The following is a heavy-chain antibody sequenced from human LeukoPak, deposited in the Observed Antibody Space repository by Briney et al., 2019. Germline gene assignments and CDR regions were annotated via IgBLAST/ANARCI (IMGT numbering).Heavy chain of an antibody. CDR2: ISSSGSTI. CDR1: GFTFSSYE. D-gene: IGHD4-17*01. Sequence: GGSLRLSCAASGFTFSSYEMNWVRQAPGKGLEWVSYISSSGSTIYYADSVKGRFTICRDNAKNSLYLQMNSLRAEDTAVYYCAREYDYGDCFDYWGQGTLVTVSS. CDR3: AREYDYGDCFDY. J-gene: IGHJ4*02. V-gene: IGHV3-48*03.